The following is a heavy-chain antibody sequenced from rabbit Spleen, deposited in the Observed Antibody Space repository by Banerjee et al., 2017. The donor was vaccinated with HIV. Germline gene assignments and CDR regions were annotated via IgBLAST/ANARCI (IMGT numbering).Heavy chain of an antibody. CDR3: ARDTSSSFSSYGMDL. V-gene: IGHV1S40*01. CDR1: GFSFSDNA. CDR2: IHAGSSGST. J-gene: IGHJ6*01. Sequence: QSLEESGGDLVKPGASLTLTCTASGFSFSDNAMCWVRQAPGKGLEWIGCIHAGSSGSTYYASWAKGRFTISKTSSTTMTLQMTSLTAADTATYFCARDTSSSFSSYGMDLWGPGTLVTVS. D-gene: IGHD1-1*01.